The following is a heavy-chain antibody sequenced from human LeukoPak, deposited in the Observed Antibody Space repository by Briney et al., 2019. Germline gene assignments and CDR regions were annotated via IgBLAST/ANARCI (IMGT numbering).Heavy chain of an antibody. CDR2: ISHSGSA. D-gene: IGHD3-22*01. J-gene: IGHJ4*02. Sequence: SQTLSLTCAVSGGSISSGTYSWRWVRQPPRKGLEYIGYISHSGSAYYNPSLKGRVTISADRSKNQFSLKLTSVTAADTAVYYCASYDSGGYYYSGWGQGTLVTVSS. CDR3: ASYDSGGYYYSG. V-gene: IGHV4-30-2*01. CDR1: GGSISSGTYS.